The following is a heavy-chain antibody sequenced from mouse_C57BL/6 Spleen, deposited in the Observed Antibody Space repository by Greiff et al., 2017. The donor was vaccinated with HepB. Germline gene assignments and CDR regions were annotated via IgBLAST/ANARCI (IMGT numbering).Heavy chain of an antibody. CDR1: GYTFTSYW. CDR3: ARSGEPHYFDD. CDR2: IDPSDSYT. J-gene: IGHJ2*01. Sequence: QVQLQQPGAELVKPGASVKLSCKASGYTFTSYWMQWVKQRPGQGLEWIGEIDPSDSYTNYNQKFKGKATLTVDTSSSTAYMQLSSLTSEDSAVYYCARSGEPHYFDDWGQGTTLTVSS. D-gene: IGHD3-1*01. V-gene: IGHV1-50*01.